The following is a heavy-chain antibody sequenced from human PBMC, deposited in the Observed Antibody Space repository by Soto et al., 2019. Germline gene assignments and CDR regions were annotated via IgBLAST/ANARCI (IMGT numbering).Heavy chain of an antibody. Sequence: PSETLSLTCTVSGGSINSGGYYWSWIRQHPGKGLEWIGYIYYSGSTYYTPSLKSRVTISVDTSKNQLSLKLSSVTAADTAVYYCARADSCTNGVCHFDYWGQGTLVTVSS. CDR2: IYYSGST. J-gene: IGHJ4*02. CDR1: GGSINSGGYY. D-gene: IGHD2-8*01. V-gene: IGHV4-31*03. CDR3: ARADSCTNGVCHFDY.